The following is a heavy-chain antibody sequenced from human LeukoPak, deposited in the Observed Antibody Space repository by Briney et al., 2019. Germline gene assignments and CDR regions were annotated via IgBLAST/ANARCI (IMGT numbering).Heavy chain of an antibody. V-gene: IGHV1-69*04. D-gene: IGHD5-12*01. CDR1: GGTFSSYA. J-gene: IGHJ4*02. Sequence: SVKVSCKASGGTFSSYAISWVRQAPGQGLEWMGRIIPILGIANYAQKFQGRVTITADKSTSTVYMELSSLTSEDTAVYYCARDPGYSGYDSGGFDYWGQGTLVTVSS. CDR2: IIPILGIA. CDR3: ARDPGYSGYDSGGFDY.